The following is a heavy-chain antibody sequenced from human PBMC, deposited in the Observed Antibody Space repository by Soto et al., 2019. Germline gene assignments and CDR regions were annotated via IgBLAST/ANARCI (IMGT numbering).Heavy chain of an antibody. J-gene: IGHJ6*02. V-gene: IGHV1-18*04. D-gene: IGHD2-15*01. CDR3: ARKLVAGYYYYGMDV. Sequence: ASVKVSCKASGYTFTSYGISWVRQAPGQGLEWMGWISAYNGNTNYAQKLQGRVTMTTDTSTSIAYMELRSLRSDDTAVYYCARKLVAGYYYYGMDVWGQGTTVTVSS. CDR2: ISAYNGNT. CDR1: GYTFTSYG.